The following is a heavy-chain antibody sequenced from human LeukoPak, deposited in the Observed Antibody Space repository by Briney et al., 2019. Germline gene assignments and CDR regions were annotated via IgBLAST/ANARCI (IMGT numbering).Heavy chain of an antibody. CDR2: ISSSSAHI. Sequence: SGGSLRLSCAASGFTFSSYSMNWVRQAPGKGLEWVPFISSSSAHINYADSVEGRFTISRDNPRNSLYLQMNSLRAEDTAVYYCARDIGGSYTAIDYWGQGTLVTVSS. D-gene: IGHD1-26*01. CDR3: ARDIGGSYTAIDY. J-gene: IGHJ4*02. V-gene: IGHV3-21*01. CDR1: GFTFSSYS.